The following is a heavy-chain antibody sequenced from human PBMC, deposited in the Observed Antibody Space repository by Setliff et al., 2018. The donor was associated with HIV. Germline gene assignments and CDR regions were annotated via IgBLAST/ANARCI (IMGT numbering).Heavy chain of an antibody. CDR3: ARDGPETYGDYERYYFDY. D-gene: IGHD4-17*01. Sequence: SETLSLTCTVFGGSISGSNYVWGWIRQPPGKGLEWIGSIYYSGSTHYNPSLKSRVTISVDTSKNQFSLKLSSVTAADTAVYYCARDGPETYGDYERYYFDYWGQGTLVTVSS. V-gene: IGHV4-39*07. J-gene: IGHJ4*02. CDR1: GGSISGSNYV. CDR2: IYYSGST.